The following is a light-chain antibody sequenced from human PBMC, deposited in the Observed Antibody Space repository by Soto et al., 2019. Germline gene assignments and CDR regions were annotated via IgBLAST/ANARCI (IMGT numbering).Light chain of an antibody. J-gene: IGLJ1*01. CDR3: CSYGGSYTYV. Sequence: QSALTQPRSVFGSPGQSVTISCTGTSSDVGGYNYVSWYQQHPGKAPKLMIYDVSKRPSGVPDRFSGSKSGNTASLTISGLQAEDEADYYCCSYGGSYTYVFGTGTKLTVL. V-gene: IGLV2-11*01. CDR1: SSDVGGYNY. CDR2: DVS.